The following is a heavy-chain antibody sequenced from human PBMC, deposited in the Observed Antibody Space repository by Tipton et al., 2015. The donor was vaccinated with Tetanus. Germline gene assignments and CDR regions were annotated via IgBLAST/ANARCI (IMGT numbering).Heavy chain of an antibody. Sequence: SLRLSCAASGFTFSSYGMHWVRQAPGKGLEWVAVISYDGSNKYYADSVKGRFTISRDNSKNTLYLQMNSLRAEDTAVYYCATQVAETSPGYSSGWSSTFDYWGQGTLVTVSS. CDR1: GFTFSSYG. CDR2: ISYDGSNK. J-gene: IGHJ4*02. V-gene: IGHV3-30*03. CDR3: ATQVAETSPGYSSGWSSTFDY. D-gene: IGHD6-19*01.